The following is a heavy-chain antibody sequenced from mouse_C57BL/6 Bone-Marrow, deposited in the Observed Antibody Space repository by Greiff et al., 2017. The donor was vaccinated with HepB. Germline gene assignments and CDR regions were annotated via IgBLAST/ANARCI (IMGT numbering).Heavy chain of an antibody. CDR3: ARDLWDGYPYYAMDY. V-gene: IGHV3-6*01. CDR2: ISYDGSN. CDR1: GYSITSGYY. D-gene: IGHD2-3*01. J-gene: IGHJ4*01. Sequence: EVQLVESGPGLVKPSQSLSLTCSVTGYSITSGYYWNWIRQFPGNKLEWMGYISYDGSNNYNPSLKNRISITRDTSKNQFFLKLNSVTTEDTATYYCARDLWDGYPYYAMDYWGQGTSVTVSS.